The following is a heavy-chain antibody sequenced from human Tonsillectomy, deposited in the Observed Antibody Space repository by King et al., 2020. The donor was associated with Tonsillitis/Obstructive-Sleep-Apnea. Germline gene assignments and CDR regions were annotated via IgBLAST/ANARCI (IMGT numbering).Heavy chain of an antibody. CDR1: GYIFTSQW. V-gene: IGHV5-51*03. Sequence: VQLVESGAEVKKPGESLKISCKGSGYIFTSQWIGWVRQMPGKGLEWMGIIYPGDSDTRYSPSFQGQVTISADKSISTAYLQWSSLKASDTAMYYCATYSSRWQSHWFFDLWGRGTLVTVSS. D-gene: IGHD6-13*01. CDR3: ATYSSRWQSHWFFDL. J-gene: IGHJ2*01. CDR2: IYPGDSDT.